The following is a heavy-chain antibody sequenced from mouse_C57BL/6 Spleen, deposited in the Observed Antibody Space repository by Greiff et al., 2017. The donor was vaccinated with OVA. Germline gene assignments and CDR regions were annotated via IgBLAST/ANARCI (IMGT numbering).Heavy chain of an antibody. CDR2: ISDGGSYT. Sequence: DVQLVESGGGLVKPGGSLKLSCAASGFTFSSYAMSWVRQTPEKRLEWVATISDGGSYTYYPDKLKGRFTISRDNAKNNLYLQMSHLKSEDTAMYYCARVEDLYFDDWGQGTTLTVSS. J-gene: IGHJ2*01. CDR1: GFTFSSYA. CDR3: ARVEDLYFDD. V-gene: IGHV5-4*01.